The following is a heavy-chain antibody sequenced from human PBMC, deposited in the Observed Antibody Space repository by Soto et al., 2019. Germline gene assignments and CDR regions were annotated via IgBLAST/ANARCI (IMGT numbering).Heavy chain of an antibody. CDR3: LREGNGLGARRFGPYFDS. V-gene: IGHV3-21*01. J-gene: IGHJ4*02. CDR2: ISSSSSYI. CDR1: GFTFSSYS. Sequence: GGSLRLSCAASGFTFSSYSMKWVRQAPGKRLEWVSSISSSSSYIYYADSVKGRFTISRDNAKNSLYLQMNSLIAEDTAVYYCLREGNGLGARRFGPYFDSWGQGTLVTLS. D-gene: IGHD6-6*01.